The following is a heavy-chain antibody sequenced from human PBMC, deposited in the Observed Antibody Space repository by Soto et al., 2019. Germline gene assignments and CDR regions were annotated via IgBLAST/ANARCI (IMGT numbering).Heavy chain of an antibody. CDR2: ISWNSGSI. CDR3: AKVGKYCSGGSCYSGAFDI. Sequence: GGSLRLSCAASGFTFDDYAMHWVRQAPGKGLEWVSGISWNSGSIGYADSGKGRFTISRDNAKNSLYLQMNSLRAEDTALYYCAKVGKYCSGGSCYSGAFDIWGQGTMVTVSS. V-gene: IGHV3-9*01. J-gene: IGHJ3*02. CDR1: GFTFDDYA. D-gene: IGHD2-15*01.